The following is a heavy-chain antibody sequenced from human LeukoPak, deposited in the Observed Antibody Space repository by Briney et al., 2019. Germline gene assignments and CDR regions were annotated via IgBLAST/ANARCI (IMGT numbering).Heavy chain of an antibody. CDR1: GFNFSSYE. V-gene: IGHV3-48*03. CDR3: ARELWFGFDY. CDR2: ISSSGSTI. J-gene: IGHJ4*02. Sequence: GGSLRLSCAASGFNFSSYEMNWVRQAPGKGLEWVSSISSSGSTIYYADSVKGRFTISRDNAKNLLYLQMNSLRAEDTAVYYCARELWFGFDYWGQGTLVTVSS. D-gene: IGHD3-10*01.